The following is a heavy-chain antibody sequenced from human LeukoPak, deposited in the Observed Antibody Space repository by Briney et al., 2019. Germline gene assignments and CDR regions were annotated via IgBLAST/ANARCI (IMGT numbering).Heavy chain of an antibody. CDR1: GGTFSSNT. V-gene: IGHV1-69*13. Sequence: GASVKVSCKASGGTFSSNTIIWVRQAPGQGLEWMGGIIPIFGTANYAQKFQGRVTITADESTSTAYMELSSLRSEDTAVYYCARDFSSWYERPHTGFDYWGQGTLVTVSS. D-gene: IGHD6-13*01. CDR2: IIPIFGTA. CDR3: ARDFSSWYERPHTGFDY. J-gene: IGHJ4*02.